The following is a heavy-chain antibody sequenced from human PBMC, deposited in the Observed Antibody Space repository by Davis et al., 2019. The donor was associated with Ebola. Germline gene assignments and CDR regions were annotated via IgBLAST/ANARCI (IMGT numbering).Heavy chain of an antibody. CDR3: ARDTPYYDFWSGYCDY. V-gene: IGHV1-18*01. CDR1: GYTFTSYG. D-gene: IGHD3-3*01. Sequence: AASVKVSCKASGYTFTSYGIRWVRQAPGQGLEWMGWISAYNGNTNYAQKLQGRVTMTTDTSTSTAYMELRSLRSDDTAVYYCARDTPYYDFWSGYCDYWGQGTLVTVSS. J-gene: IGHJ4*02. CDR2: ISAYNGNT.